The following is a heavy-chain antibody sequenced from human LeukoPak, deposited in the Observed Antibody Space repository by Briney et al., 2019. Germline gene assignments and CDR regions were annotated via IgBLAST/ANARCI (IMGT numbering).Heavy chain of an antibody. CDR3: ARGPAWFGELSLRAWFDP. CDR2: INPNSGGT. V-gene: IGHV1-2*02. D-gene: IGHD3-10*01. CDR1: GYTFTGYY. Sequence: ASVKVSCKASGYTFTGYYMHWVRQAPGQGLEWMGWINPNSGGTNYAQKFQGRVTMTRDTSISTAYMELSRLRSDDTAVYYCARGPAWFGELSLRAWFDPCGQGTLVTVSS. J-gene: IGHJ5*02.